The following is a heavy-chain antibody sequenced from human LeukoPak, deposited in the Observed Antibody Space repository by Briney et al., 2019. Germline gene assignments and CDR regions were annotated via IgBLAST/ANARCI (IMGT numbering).Heavy chain of an antibody. J-gene: IGHJ6*03. CDR2: INHSGST. V-gene: IGHV4-30-4*08. Sequence: SQTLSLTCTVSGGSISSGDYYWSWIRQPPGKGLEWIGEINHSGSTNYNPSLKSRVTISVDTSKNQFSLKLSSVTAADTAVYYCARGIWTTDYMDVWGKGTTVTVSS. D-gene: IGHD4-11*01. CDR3: ARGIWTTDYMDV. CDR1: GGSISSGDYY.